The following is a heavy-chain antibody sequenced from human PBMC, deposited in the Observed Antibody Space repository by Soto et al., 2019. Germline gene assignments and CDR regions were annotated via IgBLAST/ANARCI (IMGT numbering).Heavy chain of an antibody. V-gene: IGHV2-5*02. CDR1: GFSLSTNAVG. J-gene: IGHJ4*02. D-gene: IGHD5-18*01. CDR2: IYWDDDK. CDR3: AHGYSYAHYFVS. Sequence: QITLKESGPTLVKPTQTLTLTCTFSGFSLSTNAVGVGWIRQPPGKALEWLALIYWDDDKRYSPSLKSRLTITKDTSKTQLVLTITNMDPFDTSTYYWAHGYSYAHYFVSWGQRTLVTVSS.